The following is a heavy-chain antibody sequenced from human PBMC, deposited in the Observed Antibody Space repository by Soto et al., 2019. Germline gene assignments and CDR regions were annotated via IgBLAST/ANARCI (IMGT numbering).Heavy chain of an antibody. J-gene: IGHJ4*02. V-gene: IGHV3-33*01. Sequence: GGSLRLSCAASGFTFSSYGMHWVRQAPGKGLEWVAVIWYDGSNKYYADSVKGRFTISRDNSKNTLYLQMNSLRAEDTAVYYCARDGDTAMVGMDYWGQGTLVTVSS. CDR3: ARDGDTAMVGMDY. CDR1: GFTFSSYG. D-gene: IGHD5-18*01. CDR2: IWYDGSNK.